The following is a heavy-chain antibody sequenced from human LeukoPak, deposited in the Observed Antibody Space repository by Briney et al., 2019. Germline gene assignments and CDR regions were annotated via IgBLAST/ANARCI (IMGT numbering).Heavy chain of an antibody. V-gene: IGHV3-23*01. Sequence: GGSLRLSCAASGFTFSSYGMSWVRQAPGKGLEWVSAISGSGGSTYYADSVKGRFTISRDNSKNTLYLQMNSLRAEDTAVYYCARVQWLVQVFDYWGQGTLVTVSS. D-gene: IGHD6-19*01. CDR3: ARVQWLVQVFDY. J-gene: IGHJ4*02. CDR1: GFTFSSYG. CDR2: ISGSGGST.